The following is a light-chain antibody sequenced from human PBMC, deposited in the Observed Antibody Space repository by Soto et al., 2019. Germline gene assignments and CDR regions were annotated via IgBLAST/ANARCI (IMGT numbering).Light chain of an antibody. J-gene: IGLJ1*01. CDR2: EGT. CDR1: SSDVVNDLL. Sequence: QSALTQPASVSGSPGQSITISCTGTSSDVVNDLLVSWYQQQPGKAPKLMIYEGTKRPAGVSDRFSGSKSGNTASLTISGLQAEDEADYYCCSYTSSSTLVFGTGTKLTVL. CDR3: CSYTSSSTLV. V-gene: IGLV2-14*02.